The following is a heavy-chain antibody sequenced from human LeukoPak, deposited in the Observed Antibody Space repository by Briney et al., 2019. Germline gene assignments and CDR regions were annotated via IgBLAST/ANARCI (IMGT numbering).Heavy chain of an antibody. V-gene: IGHV5-51*01. D-gene: IGHD3-16*01. Sequence: GESLKISCKGSGYSFTSYWIGWVRQMPGKGLEWMGIIYPGDSDTRYSPSFQGQVTISADKSISTAYLQWSSLKASDTAMYYCARSDPGLNGGSWFDPWGQGTLVTVSS. J-gene: IGHJ5*02. CDR1: GYSFTSYW. CDR3: ARSDPGLNGGSWFDP. CDR2: IYPGDSDT.